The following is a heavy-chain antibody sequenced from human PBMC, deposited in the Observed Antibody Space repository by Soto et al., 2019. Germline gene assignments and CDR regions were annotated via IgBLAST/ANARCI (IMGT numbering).Heavy chain of an antibody. J-gene: IGHJ4*02. V-gene: IGHV4-59*08. CDR2: IYYSGGT. Sequence: QVQLQESGPGLVKPSETLSLTCTVSGDSISGYHWSWIRQPPGKGLEWIAYIYYSGGTNYNPSLKSRVTISIDTSKNPFSLKLSSVSAADAAVYYCARHRVGRSEYWCQGTLVTVSS. CDR1: GDSISGYH. D-gene: IGHD1-26*01. CDR3: ARHRVGRSEY.